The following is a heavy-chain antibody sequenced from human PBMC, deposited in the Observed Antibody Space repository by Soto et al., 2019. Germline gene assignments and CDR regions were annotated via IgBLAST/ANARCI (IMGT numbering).Heavy chain of an antibody. J-gene: IGHJ4*02. CDR2: VTSGGTT. CDR3: ATELRYLEWFTRPDY. V-gene: IGHV3-23*01. D-gene: IGHD3-3*01. CDR1: GFAFGSYA. Sequence: GGSLRVSCAASGFAFGSYAMNWVRQAPGKGLEWVSAVTSGGTTYYADSMGGRFTISRDNSKNTLYLQMNSLRAEDTAVYYCATELRYLEWFTRPDYWGQGTLVTVSS.